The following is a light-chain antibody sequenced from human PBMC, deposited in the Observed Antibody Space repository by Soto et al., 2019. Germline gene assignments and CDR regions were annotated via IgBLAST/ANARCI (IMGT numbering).Light chain of an antibody. CDR2: AAS. J-gene: IGKJ1*01. V-gene: IGKV1-39*01. CDR1: QSISNY. CDR3: QQTYSSPET. Sequence: DIQMTQSPSSLSASVGDRVTITCRASQSISNYLNWYQHKPGKAPNLLIYAASTLHSGVPSRFSGSGSGTHFTLTISNLQPEDFATYSCQQTYSSPETFAQGTKVEI.